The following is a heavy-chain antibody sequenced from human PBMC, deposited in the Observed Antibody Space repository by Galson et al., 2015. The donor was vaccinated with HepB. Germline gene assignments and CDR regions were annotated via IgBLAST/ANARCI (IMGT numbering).Heavy chain of an antibody. V-gene: IGHV1-69*13. Sequence: SVKVSCKASGGTFSSYAISWVRQAPGQGLEWMGGIIPIFGTANYAQKFQGRVTITADESTSTAYMELSSLRSEDTAVYYCARDPPYSSSPSAGWFDPWGQGTLVTVSS. D-gene: IGHD6-13*01. CDR2: IIPIFGTA. CDR1: GGTFSSYA. CDR3: ARDPPYSSSPSAGWFDP. J-gene: IGHJ5*02.